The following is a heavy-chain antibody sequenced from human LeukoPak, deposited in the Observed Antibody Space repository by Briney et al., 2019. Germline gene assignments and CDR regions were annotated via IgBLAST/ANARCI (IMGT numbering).Heavy chain of an antibody. J-gene: IGHJ4*02. CDR3: ARASVVPAEDY. CDR1: GFTVSSNY. Sequence: PGGSLRLSCAASGFTVSSNYMSWVRQAPGKGLEWVSVIYSGGSTYYADPVKGRFTISRDNSKNTLYLQMNSLRAEDTAVYYCARASVVPAEDYWGQGTLVTVSS. CDR2: IYSGGST. V-gene: IGHV3-53*01. D-gene: IGHD2-2*01.